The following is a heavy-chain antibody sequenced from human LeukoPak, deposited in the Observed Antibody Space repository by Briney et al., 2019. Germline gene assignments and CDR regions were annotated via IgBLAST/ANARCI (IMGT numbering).Heavy chain of an antibody. CDR2: IYSGGST. CDR1: GFTVSSNY. Sequence: PGGSLRLSCAASGFTVSSNYMSWVRQAPGKGLEWVSVIYSGGSTYYADSVKGRFTISRDNSKNTLYLQMNSLRAEDTAVYYCARFRRPGPFDYWGQGTLVTVSS. J-gene: IGHJ4*02. V-gene: IGHV3-66*01. CDR3: ARFRRPGPFDY.